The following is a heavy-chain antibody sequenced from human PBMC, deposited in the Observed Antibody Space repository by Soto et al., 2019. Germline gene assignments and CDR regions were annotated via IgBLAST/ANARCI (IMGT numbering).Heavy chain of an antibody. D-gene: IGHD3-22*01. J-gene: IGHJ4*02. CDR2: IYYSGST. V-gene: IGHV4-39*01. CDR1: GGSISSSSYY. CDR3: ARGQDSSGYYGPFDY. Sequence: KTSETLSLTCTVSGGSISSSSYYWGWIRQPPGKGLEWIGSIYYSGSTYYNPSLKSRVTISVDTSKNQFSLKLSSVTAADTAVYYCARGQDSSGYYGPFDYWGQGTLVTVSS.